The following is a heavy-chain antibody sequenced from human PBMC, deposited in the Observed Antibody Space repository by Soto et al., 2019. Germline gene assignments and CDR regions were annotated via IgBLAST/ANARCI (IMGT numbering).Heavy chain of an antibody. Sequence: GWSLGLSCAASGFTFSKYAMHWVRQARGTGLEWVAVISNDGSNPYYADSVKGRFTISRDNSKNTLYLQMNSLREEDTAVYYCARTGYDRSGYFVEYYFDYWVQGTLVTVS. V-gene: IGHV3-30-3*01. CDR1: GFTFSKYA. CDR2: ISNDGSNP. D-gene: IGHD3-22*01. CDR3: ARTGYDRSGYFVEYYFDY. J-gene: IGHJ4*02.